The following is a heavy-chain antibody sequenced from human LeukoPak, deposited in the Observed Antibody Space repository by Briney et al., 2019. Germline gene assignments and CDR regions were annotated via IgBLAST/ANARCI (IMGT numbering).Heavy chain of an antibody. CDR2: IYYSGNT. Sequence: SETLSLTCTVSGVSISSSNSYWGWIRQPPGKGLEWIGSIYYSGNTYYNASLKSQVSISIDTSKNQFSLKLSSVTAADTAVYYCARERDCSGGSCFGQASYYYMDVWGKGTTVTVSS. CDR3: ARERDCSGGSCFGQASYYYMDV. V-gene: IGHV4-39*07. CDR1: GVSISSSNSY. J-gene: IGHJ6*03. D-gene: IGHD2-15*01.